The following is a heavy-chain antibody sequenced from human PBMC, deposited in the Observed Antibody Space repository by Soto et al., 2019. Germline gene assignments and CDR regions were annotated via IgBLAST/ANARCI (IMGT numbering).Heavy chain of an antibody. CDR3: AREPLIWPPLIYYYYYGMDV. Sequence: EVQLVESGGGLVQPGGSLRLSCAASGFTFSSYWMSWVRQAPGKGLEWVANIKQDGSEKYYVDSVKGRFTISRDNAKNSLYLQMNSLRADDTAVYYCAREPLIWPPLIYYYYYGMDVWGQGTTVTVSS. CDR1: GFTFSSYW. J-gene: IGHJ6*02. V-gene: IGHV3-7*01. CDR2: IKQDGSEK.